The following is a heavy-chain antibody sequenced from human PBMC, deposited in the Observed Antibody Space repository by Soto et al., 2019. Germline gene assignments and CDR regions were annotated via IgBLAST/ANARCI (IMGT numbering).Heavy chain of an antibody. D-gene: IGHD2-15*01. Sequence: GGTLRLSCAASGFTFSGYGMNWVRRAAGKGLEWNSSISSSSSYIYYADSVKGRFTISRDNAKNSLYLQMNSLRAEDTAVYYCARDRLMVVAATDYYYYYGMDVWGQGTTVTVSS. V-gene: IGHV3-21*01. CDR3: ARDRLMVVAATDYYYYYGMDV. CDR2: ISSSSSYI. CDR1: GFTFSGYG. J-gene: IGHJ6*02.